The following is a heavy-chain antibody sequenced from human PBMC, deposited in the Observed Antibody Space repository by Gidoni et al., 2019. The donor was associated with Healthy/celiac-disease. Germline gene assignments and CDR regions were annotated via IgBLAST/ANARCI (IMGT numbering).Heavy chain of an antibody. J-gene: IGHJ5*02. CDR1: GYSFTSYW. CDR3: ARAGGVLWFGELKEPPNWFDP. V-gene: IGHV5-51*03. Sequence: EVQLVQSGAEVKKPGESLKISCKGSGYSFTSYWIGGVRQMPGKGLEWMGIIYPGDSDTRYSPSFQGQVTISADKSISTAYLQWSSLKASDTAMYYCARAGGVLWFGELKEPPNWFDPWGQGTLVTVSS. CDR2: IYPGDSDT. D-gene: IGHD3-10*01.